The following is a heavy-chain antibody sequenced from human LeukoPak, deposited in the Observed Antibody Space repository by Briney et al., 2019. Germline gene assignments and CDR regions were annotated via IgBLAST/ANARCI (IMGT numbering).Heavy chain of an antibody. D-gene: IGHD3-22*01. Sequence: SETLSLTCTVSGGSISSYYWSWIRQPPGKGLEWIGYIYYSGSTNYNPSLKSRVTISVDTSKNQFSLKLSSVTAADTAVYYCAGGYYYDSSGYYYAYASYYFDYWGQGTLVTVSS. V-gene: IGHV4-59*01. CDR3: AGGYYYDSSGYYYAYASYYFDY. CDR1: GGSISSYY. J-gene: IGHJ4*02. CDR2: IYYSGST.